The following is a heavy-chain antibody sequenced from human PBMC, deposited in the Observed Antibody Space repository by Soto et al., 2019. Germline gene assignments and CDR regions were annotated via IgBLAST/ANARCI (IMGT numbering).Heavy chain of an antibody. D-gene: IGHD2-21*01. V-gene: IGHV4-39*01. CDR2: VYYSGIT. CDR3: VSQVPGIANYFDP. CDR1: GGSFSITNYY. J-gene: IGHJ4*02. Sequence: PSETLSLTCPVSGGSFSITNYYWGWIRQPPGKGLEWIGSVYYSGITYYNPSLKSRVTISVDTSKKQFSLDLSSVTAADTAVYYCVSQVPGIANYFDPWGQGTLVTVSS.